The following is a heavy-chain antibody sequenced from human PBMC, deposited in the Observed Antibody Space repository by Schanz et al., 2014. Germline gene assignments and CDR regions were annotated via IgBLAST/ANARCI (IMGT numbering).Heavy chain of an antibody. V-gene: IGHV1-3*01. D-gene: IGHD4-17*01. CDR1: GYSFTPFP. J-gene: IGHJ4*02. CDR2: INAGNGNM. Sequence: QVQLVQSWAEVKGPGASVKVSCKASGYSFTPFPIHWVRQAPGQRLEWMGWINAGNGNMKYSQKFQGRVTITRDTSASTAYMELTSLRSEDTAVYYCARGYGDSPTDFWGQGTLVTVSS. CDR3: ARGYGDSPTDF.